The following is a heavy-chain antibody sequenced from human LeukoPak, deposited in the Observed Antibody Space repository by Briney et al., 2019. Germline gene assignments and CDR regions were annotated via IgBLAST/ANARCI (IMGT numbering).Heavy chain of an antibody. Sequence: GGSLRLSCAASGFTVSSNYMSWVRQAPGKGLEWVSVIYSGGSTYYAGSVKGRFTISRDNSKNTLYLQMNSLRAEDTAVYYCAREAEMATTPGDYWGQGTLVTVSS. CDR3: AREAEMATTPGDY. D-gene: IGHD5-24*01. J-gene: IGHJ4*02. CDR1: GFTVSSNY. V-gene: IGHV3-53*01. CDR2: IYSGGST.